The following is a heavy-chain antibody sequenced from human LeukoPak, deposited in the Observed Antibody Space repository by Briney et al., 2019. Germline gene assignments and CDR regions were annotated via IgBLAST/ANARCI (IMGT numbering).Heavy chain of an antibody. Sequence: SETLSLTCTVSGGSLTDGDYYWGWVRQPPGTGLQWIATTYEGASLKSRVTISLDTSKDQFFLRLTSVTAADTAVYYCVRILGRYQEGMDVWGPGITVTVSS. CDR2: T. CDR1: GGSLTDGDYY. CDR3: VRILGRYQEGMDV. V-gene: IGHV4-61*08. J-gene: IGHJ6*02. D-gene: IGHD1-26*01.